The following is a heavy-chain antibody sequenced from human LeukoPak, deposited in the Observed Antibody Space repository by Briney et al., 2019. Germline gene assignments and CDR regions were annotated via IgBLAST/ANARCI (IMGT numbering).Heavy chain of an antibody. CDR1: GFTFSSNW. Sequence: GGSLTLSCAASGFTFSSNWMHWVRQGPGKGLVWVSRINTDGSGTSYADSVKGRFTISRDNAKNTLYLQMNSLRAEDTAVYYCARAGEGLLAYSFDIWGQGTMVTVSS. CDR2: INTDGSGT. J-gene: IGHJ3*02. CDR3: ARAGEGLLAYSFDI. V-gene: IGHV3-74*01. D-gene: IGHD1-26*01.